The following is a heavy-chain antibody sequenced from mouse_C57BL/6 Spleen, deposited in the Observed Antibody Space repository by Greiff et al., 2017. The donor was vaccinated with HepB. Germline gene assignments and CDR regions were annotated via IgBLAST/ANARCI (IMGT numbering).Heavy chain of an antibody. J-gene: IGHJ1*03. CDR1: GYTFTSYW. CDR3: ATLTTVVAPGV. CDR2: IDPSDSYT. Sequence: QVQLQQPGAELVMPGASVKLSCKASGYTFTSYWMHWVKQRPGQGLEWIGEIDPSDSYTNYNQKFKGKSTLTVDKSSSTAYMQLSSLTSEDSAVYDCATLTTVVAPGVWGTGTTVTVSS. V-gene: IGHV1-69*01. D-gene: IGHD1-1*01.